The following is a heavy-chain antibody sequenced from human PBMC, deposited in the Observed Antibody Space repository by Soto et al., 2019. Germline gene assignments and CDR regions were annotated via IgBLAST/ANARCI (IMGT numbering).Heavy chain of an antibody. J-gene: IGHJ6*02. CDR1: GFSLSTSGMC. D-gene: IGHD2-8*01. V-gene: IGHV2-70*01. CDR3: ARSRGMLPYYYYGMDA. Sequence: SGPTLVNPTQTLTLTCTFSGFSLSTSGMCVSWIRQPPGKALEWLALIDWDDDKYYSTSLKTRLTISKDTSKNQVVLTMTNMDPVDTATYYCARSRGMLPYYYYGMDAWGQGTTVTVSS. CDR2: IDWDDDK.